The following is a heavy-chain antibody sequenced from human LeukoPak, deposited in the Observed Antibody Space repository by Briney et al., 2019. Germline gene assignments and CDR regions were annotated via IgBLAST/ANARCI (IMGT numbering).Heavy chain of an antibody. V-gene: IGHV1-2*02. CDR2: INPNSGGT. D-gene: IGHD6-6*01. CDR3: TRGLSIATRPAYYFDY. Sequence: ASVKVSRKASGHTFTDYYMHWVRQAPGQGFEWMGWINPNSGGTNYAQKFQGRVTMTRDTSISTAYMELTSLRSDDTAVYYCTRGLSIATRPAYYFDYWGQGTLVTVSS. CDR1: GHTFTDYY. J-gene: IGHJ4*02.